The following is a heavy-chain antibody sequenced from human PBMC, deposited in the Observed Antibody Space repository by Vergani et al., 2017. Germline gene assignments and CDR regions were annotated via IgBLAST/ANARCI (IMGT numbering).Heavy chain of an antibody. V-gene: IGHV3-21*01. D-gene: IGHD3-9*01. CDR3: ARDPPYDILAGYL. CDR1: GFTFSSYS. J-gene: IGHJ5*02. Sequence: VQLVESGGGLVKPGGSLRLSCAASGFTFSSYSRNWGCQAPGKGLEWVSSISSSSSYIYYADSVKGRFTISRDNAKNSLYLQMNSLRAEDTAVYYCARDPPYDILAGYLWGQGTLVTVSS. CDR2: ISSSSSYI.